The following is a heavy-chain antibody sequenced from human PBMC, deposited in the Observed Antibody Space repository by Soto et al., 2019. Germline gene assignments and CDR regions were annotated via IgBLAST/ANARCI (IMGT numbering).Heavy chain of an antibody. D-gene: IGHD6-13*01. Sequence: SETLSLTCTVSGDSINSTNYYWGWIRQPPGQGLEWIGSIYYSGSTYYTSSLKSRLTVSVDTSKNQFSLKLSSVTAADTALYYCARQRIVAAGTFVDYWGQGSLVTVSS. CDR1: GDSINSTNYY. CDR2: IYYSGST. CDR3: ARQRIVAAGTFVDY. V-gene: IGHV4-39*01. J-gene: IGHJ4*02.